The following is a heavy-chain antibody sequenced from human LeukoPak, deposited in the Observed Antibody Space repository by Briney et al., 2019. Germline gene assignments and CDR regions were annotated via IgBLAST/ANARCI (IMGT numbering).Heavy chain of an antibody. Sequence: GGPLRLSCAASGFTFSCYRMIWLRQAPGKGLEGVASISSSSSYIYYEDSVKSRLTISRDNAKKTLYLKMNSLRAEDTAVYYCARGIGYREAFAIWGQGTMVTVSS. CDR3: ARGIGYREAFAI. CDR1: GFTFSCYR. V-gene: IGHV3-21*01. J-gene: IGHJ3*02. CDR2: ISSSSSYI. D-gene: IGHD5-24*01.